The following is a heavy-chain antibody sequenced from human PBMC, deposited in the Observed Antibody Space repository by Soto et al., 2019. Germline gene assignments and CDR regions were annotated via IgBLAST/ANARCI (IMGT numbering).Heavy chain of an antibody. CDR3: ARHFSVDYFDY. CDR2: IYYSGGT. CDR1: GGSISSYY. J-gene: IGHJ4*02. Sequence: PSETLSLTCTVSGGSISSYYWNWIRQPPGKGLEWIGYIYYSGGTNYNPSLKSRVTISVDRSKNQFSLKRSSVTAADTAVYYCARHFSVDYFDYWGQGALVTSPQ. V-gene: IGHV4-59*08.